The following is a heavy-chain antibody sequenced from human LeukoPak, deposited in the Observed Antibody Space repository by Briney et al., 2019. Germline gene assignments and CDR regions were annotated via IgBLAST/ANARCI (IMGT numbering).Heavy chain of an antibody. D-gene: IGHD6-19*01. J-gene: IGHJ6*02. CDR1: GFTFSNYW. CDR3: VREGVAVAGPGLYGMDV. V-gene: IGHV3-74*01. CDR2: INSDGSTT. Sequence: GGSLRLSCAASGFTFSNYWMHWVRQAPGKGLVWVSRINSDGSTTSYADSVKGRFTISRDNAKNTLHLQMNSLRAEDTAVYYCVREGVAVAGPGLYGMDVWGQGTTVTVSS.